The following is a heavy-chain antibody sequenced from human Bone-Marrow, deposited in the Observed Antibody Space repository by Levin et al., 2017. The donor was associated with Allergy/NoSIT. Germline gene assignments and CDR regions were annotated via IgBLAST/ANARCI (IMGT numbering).Heavy chain of an antibody. V-gene: IGHV1-2*06. D-gene: IGHD2-15*01. CDR1: GYTFTGYY. Sequence: GESLKISCKASGYTFTGYYMHWVRQAPGQGLEWMGRINPNSGGTNYAQKFQGRVTMTRDTSISTAYMELSRLRSDDTAVYYCARDLRYCSGGTKNWFDPWGQGTLVTVSS. CDR2: INPNSGGT. J-gene: IGHJ5*02. CDR3: ARDLRYCSGGTKNWFDP.